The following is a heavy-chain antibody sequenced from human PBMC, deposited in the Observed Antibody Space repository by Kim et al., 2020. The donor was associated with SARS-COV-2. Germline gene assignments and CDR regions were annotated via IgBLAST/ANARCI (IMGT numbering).Heavy chain of an antibody. CDR3: ARVLYPGSYFPLLS. CDR1: GYTFTNYA. J-gene: IGHJ5*02. V-gene: IGHV1-3*01. D-gene: IGHD3-10*01. CDR2: INAGDGIT. Sequence: ASVKVSCKASGYTFTNYAMHWVRQAPGQRLEWMGWINAGDGITKYSQKFEGRVTISTDTSASTAYMELSGLRFQDTAVYYCARVLYPGSYFPLLSWGQGTLVTVSS.